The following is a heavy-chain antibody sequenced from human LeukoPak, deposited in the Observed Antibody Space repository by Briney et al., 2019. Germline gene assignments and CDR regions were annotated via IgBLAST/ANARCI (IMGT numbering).Heavy chain of an antibody. CDR1: GFTFSGYS. CDR3: ARVRGSYASDY. J-gene: IGHJ4*02. D-gene: IGHD3-16*01. V-gene: IGHV3-48*01. Sequence: GGSLRLSCAASGFTFSGYSMNWVRQAPGKGLEWLSYISSSSSTIYYADSVKGRITISRDNAENSLYLQMNSLRAEDTALYYCARVRGSYASDYWGQGTLVTVSS. CDR2: ISSSSSTI.